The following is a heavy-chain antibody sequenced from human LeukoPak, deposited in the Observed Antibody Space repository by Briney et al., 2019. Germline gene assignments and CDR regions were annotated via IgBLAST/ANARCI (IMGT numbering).Heavy chain of an antibody. Sequence: ASVTVSFTASGYTFTGYYMHWVRQAPGQGPEWMGWINPNSGGTNYAQKFQGRVTMTRDTSLSTVYMELSRLRSDDTAVYYCATQATSGWHFSWGQGTLVTVSS. CDR2: INPNSGGT. CDR1: GYTFTGYY. CDR3: ATQATSGWHFS. D-gene: IGHD6-19*01. J-gene: IGHJ5*02. V-gene: IGHV1-2*02.